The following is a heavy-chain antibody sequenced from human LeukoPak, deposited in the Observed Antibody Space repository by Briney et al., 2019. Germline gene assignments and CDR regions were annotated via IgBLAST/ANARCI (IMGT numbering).Heavy chain of an antibody. CDR3: AGSKGEMAPP. J-gene: IGHJ4*02. D-gene: IGHD5-24*01. CDR1: GFTFSTYG. CDR2: IWYDGSNK. V-gene: IGHV3-33*01. Sequence: PGGSLRLSCEASGFTFSTYGMHWVRQAPGKGLEWVAVIWYDGSNKNYADSVKGRFTISRDNSKNTLYLQMNSLRAEDTAVYYCAGSKGEMAPPWGQGTLVTVSS.